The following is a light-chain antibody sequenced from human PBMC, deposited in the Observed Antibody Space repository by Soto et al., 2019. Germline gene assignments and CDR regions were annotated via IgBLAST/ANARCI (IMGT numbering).Light chain of an antibody. CDR3: GTWDSGLSAVV. Sequence: QSVLTQPPSLSAAPGEKVAISCSGSSSNIGRGYVYWYQQFPGTAPRLLIYDDSKRPSGIPDRFSGSKSGTSVTLGITGLQTEDEAHYYCGTWDSGLSAVVFGGVTKVTVL. J-gene: IGLJ2*01. V-gene: IGLV1-51*01. CDR2: DDS. CDR1: SSNIGRGY.